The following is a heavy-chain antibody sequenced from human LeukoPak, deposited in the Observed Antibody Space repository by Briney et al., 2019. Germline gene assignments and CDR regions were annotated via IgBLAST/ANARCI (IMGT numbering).Heavy chain of an antibody. J-gene: IGHJ6*03. V-gene: IGHV3-7*01. Sequence: PGGSLRLSCAASGFIFSGYWMTWVRQAPGKGLEWVANIKQAGSENSYVDSVKGRFTISRDNAKNSLYLQMNSLRAEDTAVYYRARDKTISGYYYYMDVWGKGTTVTVSS. D-gene: IGHD3-22*01. CDR3: ARDKTISGYYYYMDV. CDR2: IKQAGSEN. CDR1: GFIFSGYW.